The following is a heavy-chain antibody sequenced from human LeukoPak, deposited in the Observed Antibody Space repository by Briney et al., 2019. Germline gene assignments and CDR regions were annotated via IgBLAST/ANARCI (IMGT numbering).Heavy chain of an antibody. J-gene: IGHJ6*03. CDR3: ARYSSGWSPAGYYMDV. Sequence: GGSLRLSCAASGFTFSSHWLTWVRQAPGKGLEWVANIKQDGSEKYYVDSVKGRFSISRDNAKNSLYLQMNSLRAEDTAVYYCARYSSGWSPAGYYMDVWGKGTTVTVSS. CDR2: IKQDGSEK. CDR1: GFTFSSHW. V-gene: IGHV3-7*01. D-gene: IGHD6-19*01.